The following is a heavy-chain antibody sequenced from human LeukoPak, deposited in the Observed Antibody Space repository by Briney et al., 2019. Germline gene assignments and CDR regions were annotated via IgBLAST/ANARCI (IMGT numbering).Heavy chain of an antibody. D-gene: IGHD3-10*01. CDR1: GYTFTSYG. CDR2: ISAYNGNT. Sequence: ASVKVSCKASGYTFTSYGISWVRQAPGQGLEWMGWISAYNGNTNYAQKLQGRVTMTTDTSTSTADMELRSLRSDDTAVYYCARDLTMESDWFDPWGQGTLVTVSS. V-gene: IGHV1-18*01. J-gene: IGHJ5*02. CDR3: ARDLTMESDWFDP.